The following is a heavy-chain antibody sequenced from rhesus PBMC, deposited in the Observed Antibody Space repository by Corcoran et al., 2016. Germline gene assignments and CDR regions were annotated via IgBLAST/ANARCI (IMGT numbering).Heavy chain of an antibody. CDR1: GYSISSGYG. CDR3: AREGVRGHFDY. CDR2: IPFSGST. Sequence: QLQLQESGPGLGKPSETLSLTCAVSGYSISSGYGWSWIRQPPGKGLEWIGYIPFSGSTIYNPSLKSRVTISRDTSKNQFSLKLSSVTAADTAVYYCAREGVRGHFDYWGQGVLVTVSS. D-gene: IGHD1-44*02. V-gene: IGHV4-122*02. J-gene: IGHJ4*01.